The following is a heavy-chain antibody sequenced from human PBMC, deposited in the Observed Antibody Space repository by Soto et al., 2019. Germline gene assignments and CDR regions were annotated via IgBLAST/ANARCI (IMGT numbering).Heavy chain of an antibody. Sequence: PSETLSLTCTVSGGSISSYYWSWIRQPPGKGLEWIGYIYYSGSTNYNPSLKSRVTISVDTSKNQFSLKLSSVTAADTAVYYCAREHMVRGYSGLWPAGLYYYGMDVWGQGTTVTVSS. D-gene: IGHD3-10*01. V-gene: IGHV4-59*01. CDR3: AREHMVRGYSGLWPAGLYYYGMDV. CDR2: IYYSGST. CDR1: GGSISSYY. J-gene: IGHJ6*02.